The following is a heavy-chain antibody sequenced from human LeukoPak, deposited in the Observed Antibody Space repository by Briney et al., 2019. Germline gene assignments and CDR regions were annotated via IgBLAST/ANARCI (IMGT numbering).Heavy chain of an antibody. D-gene: IGHD6-19*01. CDR1: GFTFSSYA. CDR3: ARVRYSSGWYDRPAEYFQH. V-gene: IGHV3-30-3*01. J-gene: IGHJ1*01. CDR2: ISYDGSNK. Sequence: PGRSLRLSCAASGFTFSSYAMHWVRQAPGKGLEWVAVISYDGSNKYYADSVKGRFTISRDNSKNTLYLQMNSLRAEDTAVYYCARVRYSSGWYDRPAEYFQHWGQGTLVTVSS.